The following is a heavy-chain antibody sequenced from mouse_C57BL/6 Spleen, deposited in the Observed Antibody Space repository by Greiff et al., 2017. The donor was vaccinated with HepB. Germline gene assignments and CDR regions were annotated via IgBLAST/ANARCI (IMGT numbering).Heavy chain of an antibody. D-gene: IGHD1-1*01. CDR3: ARRGLSYYYGSSLYFDV. CDR2: INPNNGGT. V-gene: IGHV1-18*01. CDR1: GYTFTDYN. J-gene: IGHJ1*03. Sequence: VQLQQSGPELVKPGASVKIPCKASGYTFTDYNMDWVKQSHGKSLEWIGDINPNNGGTIYNQKFKGKATLTVDKSSSTAYMELRSLTSEDTAVYYCARRGLSYYYGSSLYFDVWGTGTTVTVSS.